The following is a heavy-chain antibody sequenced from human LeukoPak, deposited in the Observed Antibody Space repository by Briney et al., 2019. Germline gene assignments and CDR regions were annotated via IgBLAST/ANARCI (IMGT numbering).Heavy chain of an antibody. V-gene: IGHV1-18*01. CDR3: ARVPYTVYYMDV. J-gene: IGHJ6*03. Sequence: ASVKVSCKASGCTFTSYGISWVRQAPGQGLEWMGWISAYNGNTNYAQKLQGRVTMTTDTSTSTAYMELRSLRSDDTAVYYCARVPYTVYYMDVWGKGTTVTISS. D-gene: IGHD3-16*01. CDR1: GCTFTSYG. CDR2: ISAYNGNT.